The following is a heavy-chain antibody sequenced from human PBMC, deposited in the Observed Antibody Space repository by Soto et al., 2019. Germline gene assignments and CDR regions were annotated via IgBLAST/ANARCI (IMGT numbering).Heavy chain of an antibody. CDR1: GGSISSGGYS. J-gene: IGHJ5*02. CDR2: IYHSGST. D-gene: IGHD6-6*01. V-gene: IGHV4-30-2*01. Sequence: SETLSLTCAVSGGSISSGGYSWSWIRQPPGKGLEWIGYIYHSGSTYYNPSLKSRVTISVDRSKNQFSLKLSSVTAADTAVYYCARDRYREVSFGDARPVLWFDPWGQGTLVTVSS. CDR3: ARDRYREVSFGDARPVLWFDP.